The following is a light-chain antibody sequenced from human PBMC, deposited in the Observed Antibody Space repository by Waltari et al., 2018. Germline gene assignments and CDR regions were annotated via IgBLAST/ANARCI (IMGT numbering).Light chain of an antibody. CDR1: QSFSSSY. CDR2: GAS. Sequence: IVLTQSPDTLSLSPGDRAALSCRASQSFSSSYLAWYQQKPGQAPRLLIYGASSRATGIPDRFSGSGSETDFTLTISRLEPEDFAVYYCQQYDSTPYTFGQGTKLEIK. CDR3: QQYDSTPYT. V-gene: IGKV3-20*01. J-gene: IGKJ2*01.